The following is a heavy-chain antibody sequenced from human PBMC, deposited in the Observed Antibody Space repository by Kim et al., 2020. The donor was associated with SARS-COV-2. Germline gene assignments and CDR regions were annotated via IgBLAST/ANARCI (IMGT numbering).Heavy chain of an antibody. CDR3: ASANPDAFDI. D-gene: IGHD7-27*01. Sequence: TYHHPSLKSRVTISVDTSKNQFSLKLSSVTAADTAVYYCASANPDAFDIWGQGTMVTVSS. V-gene: IGHV4-39*01. CDR2: T. J-gene: IGHJ3*02.